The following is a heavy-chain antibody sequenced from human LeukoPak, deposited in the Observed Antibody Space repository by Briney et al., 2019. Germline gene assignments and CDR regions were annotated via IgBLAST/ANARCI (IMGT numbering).Heavy chain of an antibody. CDR2: ISSNGGST. CDR3: VKDIVATSAPGVGYFDY. V-gene: IGHV3-64D*06. Sequence: GGSLRLSCSASGFTFSSYAMHCVRQAPGKGLEYVSAISSNGGSTYYADSVKGRYTISRDNSKNTLYLQMSSLRAEDTAVYYCVKDIVATSAPGVGYFDYWGQGTLVTVSS. CDR1: GFTFSSYA. D-gene: IGHD5-12*01. J-gene: IGHJ4*02.